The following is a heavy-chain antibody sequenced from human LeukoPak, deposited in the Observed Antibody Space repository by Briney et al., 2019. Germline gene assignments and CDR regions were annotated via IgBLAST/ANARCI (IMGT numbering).Heavy chain of an antibody. V-gene: IGHV4-39*01. J-gene: IGHJ4*02. D-gene: IGHD3-22*01. Sequence: PSETLSLTCTVSGGSISSSSSYRGWIRQPPGKGLKWIGSIYYSGTTYYNPSLKSRVTMSVNPSQNQFSLKLSSVTAADTAIYYCARHAYFYDTTSNFYYFDYWGQGTLVTVSS. CDR1: GGSISSSSSY. CDR3: ARHAYFYDTTSNFYYFDY. CDR2: IYYSGTT.